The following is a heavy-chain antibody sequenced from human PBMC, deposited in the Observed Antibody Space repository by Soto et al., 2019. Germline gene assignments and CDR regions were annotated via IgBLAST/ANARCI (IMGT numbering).Heavy chain of an antibody. Sequence: PSETLSLTCTVSGGSISSGGYYWSWIRQHPGKGLEWIGYIYYSGSTYYNPSLKSRVTISVDTSKNQFSLKLSSVTAADTAVYYCARGPSGDIVVVVAATHFDYWGQGTLVTVSS. D-gene: IGHD2-15*01. CDR2: IYYSGST. V-gene: IGHV4-31*03. CDR1: GGSISSGGYY. J-gene: IGHJ4*02. CDR3: ARGPSGDIVVVVAATHFDY.